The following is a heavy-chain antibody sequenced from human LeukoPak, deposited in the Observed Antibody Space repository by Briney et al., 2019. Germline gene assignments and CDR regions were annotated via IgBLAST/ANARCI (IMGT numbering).Heavy chain of an antibody. V-gene: IGHV3-23*01. CDR2: ISGSGDYT. Sequence: GGSLRLSCAVSGFTFSGYARSWVRQAPGKGLEWVSTISGSGDYTYYADSVKGRFTISRDNSKNTLYLQMNSLRAEDTAVYYCARVKVDSLLRYFDWLSPGYYGMDVWGQGTTVTVSS. D-gene: IGHD3-9*01. CDR1: GFTFSGYA. CDR3: ARVKVDSLLRYFDWLSPGYYGMDV. J-gene: IGHJ6*02.